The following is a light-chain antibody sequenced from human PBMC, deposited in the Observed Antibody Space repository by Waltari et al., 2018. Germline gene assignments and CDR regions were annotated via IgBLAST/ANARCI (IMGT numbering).Light chain of an antibody. CDR2: GDT. V-gene: IGLV1-40*01. CDR1: SSNIGATYG. CDR3: QSYDRSLSVSV. J-gene: IGLJ2*01. Sequence: QSVLTPPPSVSGAPGRRVTIPCPGSSSNIGATYGVNWYQHLPGTAPKLLIFGDTNRPSGVPDRFSGSKSGTSASLTITGLQADDEADYYCQSYDRSLSVSVFGGGTKLTVL.